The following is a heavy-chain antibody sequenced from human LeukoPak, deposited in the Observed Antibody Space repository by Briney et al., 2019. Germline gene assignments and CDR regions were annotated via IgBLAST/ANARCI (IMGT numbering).Heavy chain of an antibody. Sequence: PSETLSLTCAVYGGSFSGYYWSWVRQAPGKGLEWVSGINWNGGSTGYADSVKGRFTISRDNAKNSLYLQMNSLRTEDTALYYCARDGPRGSGSYDFDYWGQGTLVTVSS. CDR3: ARDGPRGSGSYDFDY. CDR1: GGSFSGYY. J-gene: IGHJ4*02. CDR2: INWNGGST. D-gene: IGHD3-10*01. V-gene: IGHV3-20*04.